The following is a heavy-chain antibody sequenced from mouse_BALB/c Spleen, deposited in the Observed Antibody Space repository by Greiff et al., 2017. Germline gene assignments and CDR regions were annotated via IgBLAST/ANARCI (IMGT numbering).Heavy chain of an antibody. J-gene: IGHJ1*01. Sequence: DVQLVESGGGLVKPGGSLKLSCAASGFTFSSYAMSWVRQTPEKRLEWVASISSGGSTYYPDSVKGRFTISRDNARNILYLQMSSLRSEDTAMYYCAKSSITTVVDWYFDVWGAGTTVTVSS. CDR3: AKSSITTVVDWYFDV. V-gene: IGHV5-6-5*01. CDR1: GFTFSSYA. D-gene: IGHD1-1*01. CDR2: ISSGGST.